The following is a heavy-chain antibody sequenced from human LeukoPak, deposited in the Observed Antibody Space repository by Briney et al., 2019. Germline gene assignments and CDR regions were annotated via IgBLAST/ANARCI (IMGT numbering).Heavy chain of an antibody. D-gene: IGHD6-19*01. J-gene: IGHJ5*02. CDR1: GGPISSRGYY. Sequence: SETLSLTCTVSGGPISSRGYYWPWIRQPPGKGLEGIASIYYSGSTSYSPSLKSRVTISVDTSKNQLSLKLSSVTAADTAVYYCARRPGIAVAGNWFDPWGQGTLVTVSS. CDR3: ARRPGIAVAGNWFDP. CDR2: IYYSGST. V-gene: IGHV4-39*07.